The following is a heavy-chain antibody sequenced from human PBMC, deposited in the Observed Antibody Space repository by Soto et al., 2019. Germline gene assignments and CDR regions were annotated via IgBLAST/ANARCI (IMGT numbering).Heavy chain of an antibody. V-gene: IGHV3-48*01. CDR2: ISSSSSAI. J-gene: IGHJ6*02. Sequence: GGSLRLSCAASGFTFSSYSMNWVRQAPGKGLEWVSYISSSSSAIFYADSVKGRFTISRDNAKNSLYLQMNSLRAEDTAVYYCARADYYDSSDYYPTDYYYYGMDVWGQGT. CDR3: ARADYYDSSDYYPTDYYYYGMDV. CDR1: GFTFSSYS. D-gene: IGHD3-22*01.